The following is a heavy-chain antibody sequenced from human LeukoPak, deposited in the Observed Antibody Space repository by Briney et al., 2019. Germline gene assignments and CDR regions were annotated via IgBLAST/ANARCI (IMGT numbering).Heavy chain of an antibody. CDR2: ITGDSGAT. CDR1: GFAFRYYT. D-gene: IGHD1/OR15-1a*01. J-gene: IGHJ4*02. Sequence: PGESLRLSCAASGFAFRYYTMHWDRQSPGKGLEWVSLITGDSGATFYADSVQGRFTVSRDNNKNSLYLQMPSLRSEDTALYYCARNMLESDRYFDYWGQGTLVTVSS. V-gene: IGHV3-43*01. CDR3: ARNMLESDRYFDY.